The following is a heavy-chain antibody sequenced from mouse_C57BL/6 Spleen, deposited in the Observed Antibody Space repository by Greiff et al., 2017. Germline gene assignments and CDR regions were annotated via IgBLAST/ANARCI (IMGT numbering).Heavy chain of an antibody. J-gene: IGHJ4*01. CDR1: GYTFTSYW. V-gene: IGHV1-64*01. CDR2: IHPNSGST. Sequence: VQLQQPGAELVKPGASVKLSCKASGYTFTSYWMHWVKQRPGQGLEWIGMIHPNSGSTNYNEKFKSKATLTVDKSSSTAYMQLSSLTSEDSAVYYRARDDYEGGSKAMDYWGQGTSVTVSS. CDR3: ARDDYEGGSKAMDY. D-gene: IGHD2-4*01.